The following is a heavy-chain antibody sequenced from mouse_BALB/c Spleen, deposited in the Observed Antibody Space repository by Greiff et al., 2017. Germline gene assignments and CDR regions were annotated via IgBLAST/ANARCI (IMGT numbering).Heavy chain of an antibody. V-gene: IGHV1-80*01. D-gene: IGHD2-1*01. Sequence: QVQLQQSGAELVRPGSSVKISCKASGYAFSSYWMNWVKQRPGQGLEWIGQIYPGDGDTNYNGKFKGKATLTADKSSSTAYMQLSSLTSEDCAVYFCARGGNYAWFAYWGQGTLVTVSA. CDR1: GYAFSSYW. J-gene: IGHJ3*01. CDR2: IYPGDGDT. CDR3: ARGGNYAWFAY.